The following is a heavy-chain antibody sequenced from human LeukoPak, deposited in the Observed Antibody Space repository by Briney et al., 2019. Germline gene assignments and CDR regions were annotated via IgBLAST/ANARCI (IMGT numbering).Heavy chain of an antibody. CDR2: SNDRRST. V-gene: IGHV4-34*01. J-gene: IGHJ4*02. CDR1: GGSFSGNY. D-gene: IGHD1-26*01. Sequence: SETLSLTCAVYGGSFSGNYWIWIRQPPGKGLEWIGESNDRRSTNYNPSLKSRVTISVDTSKSQISLKLSSVTAADTAVYHCARKAEGETSNYFDYWGQGTLVTVSS. CDR3: ARKAEGETSNYFDY.